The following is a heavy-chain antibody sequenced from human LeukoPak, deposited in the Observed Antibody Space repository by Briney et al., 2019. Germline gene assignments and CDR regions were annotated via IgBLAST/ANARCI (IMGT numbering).Heavy chain of an antibody. CDR1: GFTFSSYA. D-gene: IGHD6-19*01. CDR3: ARDSSSSGWYSGGDY. Sequence: PGGSLRLSCAASGFTFSSYAVHWVRQAPGKGLGWVAVISYDGSYKYYADSVKGRFTISRDNSKNTLFLQMNSLRSEDTAVYYCARDSSSSGWYSGGDYWGQGTLVTVSS. CDR2: ISYDGSYK. V-gene: IGHV3-30*04. J-gene: IGHJ4*02.